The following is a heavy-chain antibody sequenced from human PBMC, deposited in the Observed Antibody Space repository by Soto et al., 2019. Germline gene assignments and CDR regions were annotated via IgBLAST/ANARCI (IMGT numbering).Heavy chain of an antibody. CDR2: MYNSGST. Sequence: SETLSVTCTVSGGSISSGGYCWSWIRQHPGEGLEWIGFMYNSGSTSYNPSLKSRVSISVDTSKNQFSLKLNPVTAADTAVYYCSSLPDGYTSGLDYWGQGTLVSVSS. J-gene: IGHJ4*02. CDR3: SSLPDGYTSGLDY. D-gene: IGHD5-12*01. CDR1: GGSISSGGYC. V-gene: IGHV4-30-4*08.